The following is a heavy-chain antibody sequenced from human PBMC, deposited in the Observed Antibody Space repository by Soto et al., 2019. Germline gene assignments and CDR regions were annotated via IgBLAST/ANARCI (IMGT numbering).Heavy chain of an antibody. V-gene: IGHV5-51*01. D-gene: IGHD2-8*01. CDR3: ATSPTALYT. Sequence: PGESLKISCKSSGYSFTSYWLGCGRQMPVKGLEWMGIIYPGDSDTRYSPSFQGQDTISACKSISTAYLQWISLKASDTAIYYYATSPTALYTWGQGTLFPISS. CDR1: GYSFTSYW. J-gene: IGHJ4*02. CDR2: IYPGDSDT.